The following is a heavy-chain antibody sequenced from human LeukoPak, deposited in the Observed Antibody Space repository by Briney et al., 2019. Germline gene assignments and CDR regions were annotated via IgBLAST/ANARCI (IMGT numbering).Heavy chain of an antibody. CDR3: ARGGIEVGPLGFDY. CDR2: IIPIFGTA. D-gene: IGHD1-26*01. J-gene: IGHJ4*02. CDR1: GGTFSSYA. Sequence: GASVKVSCKASGGTFSSYAISWVRQAPGQGLEWMGGIIPIFGTANYAQKFQGRVTITADESTRTAYMELSSLRSEDTAVYYCARGGIEVGPLGFDYWGQGTLVTVSS. V-gene: IGHV1-69*13.